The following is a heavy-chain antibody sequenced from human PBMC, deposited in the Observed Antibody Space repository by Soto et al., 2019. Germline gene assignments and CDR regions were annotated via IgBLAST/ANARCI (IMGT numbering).Heavy chain of an antibody. CDR3: ARNRDGYNPYCLDY. D-gene: IGHD5-12*01. Sequence: SLTCTVSGGSISSYYWTWIRQPPGKGLEWIGYIYYSGSPNYNPSLKSRVTISVDTSKNQFSLKLSSVTAADTAVYYCARNRDGYNPYCLDYWGQGTLVTVSS. CDR1: GGSISSYY. J-gene: IGHJ4*02. CDR2: IYYSGSP. V-gene: IGHV4-59*01.